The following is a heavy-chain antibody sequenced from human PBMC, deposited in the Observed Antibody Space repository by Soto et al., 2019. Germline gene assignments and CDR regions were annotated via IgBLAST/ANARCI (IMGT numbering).Heavy chain of an antibody. V-gene: IGHV3-23*01. CDR3: AKDKPLPDVY. CDR1: GFTFSSYA. J-gene: IGHJ4*02. CDR2: ISGSGGST. Sequence: PGGSLRLSCAASGFTFSSYAMSWVRQAPGKGLEWVSAISGSGGSTYYAGSVKGRFTISRDNSKNTLYLQMNSLRDEDKAVYYCAKDKPLPDVYWGQGTLVTVSS.